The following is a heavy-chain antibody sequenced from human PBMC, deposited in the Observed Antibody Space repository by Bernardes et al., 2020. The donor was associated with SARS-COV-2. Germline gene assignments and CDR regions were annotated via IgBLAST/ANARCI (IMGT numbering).Heavy chain of an antibody. D-gene: IGHD3-22*01. CDR3: ARLTVYYYDSESDY. CDR2: IYYSGRT. V-gene: IGHV4-39*01. J-gene: IGHJ4*02. CDR1: GGSISSSSYY. Sequence: SETLSLTCTVSGGSISSSSYYWGWIRQPPGKGLEWIGSIYYSGRTYYNPSLKSRVTISVDTSKNQFSLKLSSVTAADTAVYYCARLTVYYYDSESDYWGQGTLVTVSS.